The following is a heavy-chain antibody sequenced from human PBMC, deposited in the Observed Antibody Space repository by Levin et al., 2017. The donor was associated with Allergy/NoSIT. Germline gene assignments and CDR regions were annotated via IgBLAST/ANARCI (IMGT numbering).Heavy chain of an antibody. CDR3: ARRPGWYFDL. J-gene: IGHJ2*01. V-gene: IGHV4-59*08. CDR2: IYYSGST. CDR1: GGSISSYY. Sequence: GSLRLSCTVSGGSISSYYWSWIRQPPGKGLEWIGYIYYSGSTNYNPSLKSRVTISVDTSKNQFSLKLSSVTAADTAVYYCARRPGWYFDLWGRGTLVTVSS.